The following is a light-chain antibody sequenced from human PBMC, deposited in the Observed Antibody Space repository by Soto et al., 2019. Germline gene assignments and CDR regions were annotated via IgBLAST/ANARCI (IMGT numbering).Light chain of an antibody. CDR1: ESVSSSY. CDR3: QQYGGSPWT. Sequence: EIVLTQSPGTLSLSPGERATLSCGASESVSSSYLAWYQQKPGQAPRLLIFGASSRATGTPDRFSGSGSGTDFTLTISRLEPEDFAMYYCQQYGGSPWTFGQGTKVDIK. V-gene: IGKV3-20*01. J-gene: IGKJ1*01. CDR2: GAS.